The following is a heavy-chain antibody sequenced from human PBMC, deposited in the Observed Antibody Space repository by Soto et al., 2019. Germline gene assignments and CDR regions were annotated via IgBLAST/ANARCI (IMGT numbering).Heavy chain of an antibody. D-gene: IGHD2-15*01. CDR1: GFTFDDYG. Sequence: EVPLVESGGGVVRPGGSLRLSCAASGFTFDDYGMSWVRQAPGKGLEWVCGINWNADSTSYADSVKGRFTIPRDNAKNSLYLRMNGLRAKDTALYYCARRKRYCSGGNCHSGLLYWCQGTLVIVSS. V-gene: IGHV3-20*04. CDR3: ARRKRYCSGGNCHSGLLY. CDR2: INWNADST. J-gene: IGHJ4*02.